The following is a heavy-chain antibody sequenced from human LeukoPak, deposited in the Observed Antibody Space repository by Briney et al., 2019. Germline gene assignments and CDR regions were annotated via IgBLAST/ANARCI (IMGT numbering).Heavy chain of an antibody. Sequence: SETLSLTCTVSGGSISSYYWSWIRQPAGKGLEWIGRIYTSGSTNYNPSLKSRVTMSVDTSKNQFSLKLSSVTAADTAVYYCAREGDNSSGYSEPAEDYWGQGTLVTVSS. CDR2: IYTSGST. CDR1: GGSISSYY. CDR3: AREGDNSSGYSEPAEDY. V-gene: IGHV4-4*07. J-gene: IGHJ4*02. D-gene: IGHD3-22*01.